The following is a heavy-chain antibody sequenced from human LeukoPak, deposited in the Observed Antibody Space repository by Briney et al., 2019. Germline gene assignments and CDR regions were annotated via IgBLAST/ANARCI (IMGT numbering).Heavy chain of an antibody. J-gene: IGHJ3*02. CDR1: GYSFTSYW. D-gene: IGHD6-13*01. V-gene: IGHV5-51*01. CDR3: ARQRRNGGIAASNDAFDI. CDR2: IYPSDSDI. Sequence: GESLKISCKGSGYSFTSYWIGWVRQMPGKGLEWMGIIYPSDSDIRYSPSFQGQVTISADKSISTAYLQWSSLKASDTAMYYCARQRRNGGIAASNDAFDIWGQGTMVTVSS.